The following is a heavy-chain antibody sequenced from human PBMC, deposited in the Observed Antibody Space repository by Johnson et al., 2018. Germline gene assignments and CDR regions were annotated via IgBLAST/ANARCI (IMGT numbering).Heavy chain of an antibody. Sequence: QVQLVESGGGVVQPGRSLRLSCAASRFTFSSYAMHWVRQAPGKGLEWVAVISYDGSNKYYADSVKGRLPIPRDYSKNTLYLQMNSLRAEDTGVYYCSRDPYFDTGYYYYYMDVWGKGTTVTVSS. D-gene: IGHD3-9*01. CDR2: ISYDGSNK. J-gene: IGHJ6*03. CDR1: RFTFSSYA. V-gene: IGHV3-30-3*01. CDR3: SRDPYFDTGYYYYYMDV.